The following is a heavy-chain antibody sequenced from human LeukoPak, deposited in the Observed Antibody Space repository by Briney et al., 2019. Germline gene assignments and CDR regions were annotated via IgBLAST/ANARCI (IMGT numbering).Heavy chain of an antibody. Sequence: SETLSLTCTVSGGSISGYYWSWIRQPPGKGLEWIGYIYYTGSTSYYPSLKSRVTISIDTSKNQFSLKLSSVTAADTAVYYCARDVTDGSAYYHYSEYWGQGTLVTVSS. CDR1: GGSISGYY. D-gene: IGHD3-22*01. V-gene: IGHV4-59*01. CDR3: ARDVTDGSAYYHYSEY. CDR2: IYYTGST. J-gene: IGHJ4*02.